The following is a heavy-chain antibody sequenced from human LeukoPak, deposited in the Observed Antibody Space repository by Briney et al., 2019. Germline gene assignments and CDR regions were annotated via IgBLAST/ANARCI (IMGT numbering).Heavy chain of an antibody. D-gene: IGHD2-21*02. CDR3: ARVAVVVTAILTQFDY. CDR1: GGSFSGYY. CDR2: INHSGST. J-gene: IGHJ4*02. V-gene: IGHV4-34*01. Sequence: SETLSLTCAVFGGSFSGYYWSWIRQPPGKGLEWVGEINHSGSTNYNPSLKSRVAISVDTSKNQFSLKLSSVTAADTAVYYCARVAVVVTAILTQFDYWGQGTLVTVSS.